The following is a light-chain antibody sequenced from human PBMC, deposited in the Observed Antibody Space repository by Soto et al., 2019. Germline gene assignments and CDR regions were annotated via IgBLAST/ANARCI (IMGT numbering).Light chain of an antibody. CDR1: QSVSSGY. Sequence: EIVLTQSPGTLSLSPGERATLSCRASQSVSSGYLVWYQQKPGQAPRLLIYGASSRATGTPDRFSGSGSGTDFTLTISGLEPEDFAVYYCQQYGKTFGQGTKVEIK. CDR2: GAS. V-gene: IGKV3-20*01. J-gene: IGKJ1*01. CDR3: QQYGKT.